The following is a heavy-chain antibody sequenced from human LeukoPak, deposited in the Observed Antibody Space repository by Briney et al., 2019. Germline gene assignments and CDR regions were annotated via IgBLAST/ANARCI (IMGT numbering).Heavy chain of an antibody. CDR2: IHPVDSAT. V-gene: IGHV5-51*01. J-gene: IGHJ4*02. Sequence: GESLKISCKGSGYNFPNYWIGWVRQRPGKGLEWIGNIHPVDSATTYSPSFQGQVTISADKSITTAYLQWSSLRASDTAMYYCATWGSSHWFHYWGQGSLVTVSS. CDR3: ATWGSSHWFHY. D-gene: IGHD3-16*01. CDR1: GYNFPNYW.